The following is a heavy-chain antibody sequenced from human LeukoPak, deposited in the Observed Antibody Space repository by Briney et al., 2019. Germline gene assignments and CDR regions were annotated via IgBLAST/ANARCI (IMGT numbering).Heavy chain of an antibody. CDR1: GDSLSTYY. D-gene: IGHD3-22*01. J-gene: IGHJ6*02. CDR3: ARGGSGWGYYYYYGMDV. Sequence: SETLSLTCTVSGDSLSTYYWTWIRQPPGEGLEWLGFIYYSGSTKYNPSLKSRVTISIDTSGNQFSLTLNSVTAADTAKYYCARGGSGWGYYYYYGMDVWGQGTTVTVSS. CDR2: IYYSGST. V-gene: IGHV4-59*01.